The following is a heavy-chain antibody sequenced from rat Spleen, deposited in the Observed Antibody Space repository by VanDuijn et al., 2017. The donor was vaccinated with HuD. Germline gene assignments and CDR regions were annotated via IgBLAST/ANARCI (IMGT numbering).Heavy chain of an antibody. CDR2: VTSTGGSI. D-gene: IGHD1-4*01. CDR3: TRENYHFDY. J-gene: IGHJ2*01. V-gene: IGHV5-31*01. CDR1: GFTFNNYW. Sequence: EVQLMESGGGLVQPGRSLKLSCVASGFTFNNYWMSWIRQAPGKGLEWVASVTSTGGSIGYPDSVKGRFTVSRDNAQNTLYLQMNSLRSEDTATYFCTRENYHFDYWGQGVMVTVSS.